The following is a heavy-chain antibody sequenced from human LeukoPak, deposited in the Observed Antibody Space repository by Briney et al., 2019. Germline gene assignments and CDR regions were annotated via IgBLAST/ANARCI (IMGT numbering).Heavy chain of an antibody. CDR2: IKQGGSEK. Sequence: GGSLRLSCAASGFTFSSYWMSWVRQAPGNGLEWVANIKQGGSEKYYVDSVKGRFTISRDNSKNTLYLQMNSLRAEDTAVYYCAKWEGSSGCAFDYWGQGTLVTVSS. CDR3: AKWEGSSGCAFDY. V-gene: IGHV3-7*03. CDR1: GFTFSSYW. J-gene: IGHJ4*02. D-gene: IGHD3-22*01.